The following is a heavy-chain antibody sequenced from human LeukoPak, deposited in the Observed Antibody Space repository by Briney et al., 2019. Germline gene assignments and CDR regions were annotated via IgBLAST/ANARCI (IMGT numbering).Heavy chain of an antibody. CDR2: IIPIFGTA. CDR1: GGTFSSYA. V-gene: IGHV1-69*01. D-gene: IGHD3-3*01. CDR3: ARSRNYDFWAGAFDI. Sequence: SVKVSCKASGGTFSSYAISWVRQAPGQGLEWMGGIIPIFGTANYAQKFEGRVTITADESTSTAYMELSSLRSEDTAVYYCARSRNYDFWAGAFDIWGQGTMVTVSS. J-gene: IGHJ3*02.